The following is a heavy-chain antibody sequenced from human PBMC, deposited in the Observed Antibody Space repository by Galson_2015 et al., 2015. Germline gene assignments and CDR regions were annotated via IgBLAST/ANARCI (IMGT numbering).Heavy chain of an antibody. CDR1: GFTFSSYA. J-gene: IGHJ4*02. CDR3: ASGSSIAARRSDY. D-gene: IGHD6-6*01. Sequence: SLRLSCAASGFTFSSYAMHWVRQAPGKGLEWVAVISYDGSNKYYADSVKGRFTISRDNSKNTLYLQMNSLRAEDTAVYYCASGSSIAARRSDYWGQGTLVTVSS. V-gene: IGHV3-30-3*01. CDR2: ISYDGSNK.